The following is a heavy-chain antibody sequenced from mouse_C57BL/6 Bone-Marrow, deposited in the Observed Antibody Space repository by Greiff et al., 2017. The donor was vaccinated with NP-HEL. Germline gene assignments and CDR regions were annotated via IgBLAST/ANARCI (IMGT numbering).Heavy chain of an antibody. Sequence: EVQLQQSGPGLVKPSQSLSLTCSVTGYSITCGYYWNWIRQFPGNKLEWMGYISYDGSNNYNPSLKNRISITRDTSKNQFFLKLNSVTTEDTATYYCAREDYSNYVYYFDYWGQGTTLTVSS. CDR3: AREDYSNYVYYFDY. CDR1: GYSITCGYY. D-gene: IGHD2-5*01. J-gene: IGHJ2*01. CDR2: ISYDGSN. V-gene: IGHV3-6*01.